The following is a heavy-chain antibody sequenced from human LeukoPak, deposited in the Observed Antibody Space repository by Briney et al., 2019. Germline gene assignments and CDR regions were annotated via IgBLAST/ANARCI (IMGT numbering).Heavy chain of an antibody. Sequence: GGSLRLSCSASGFTFGSYAMSWVRQAPGKGLEWVSALSYSGGYTYYADSVKGRFTISRDNSKNMLYLQMNSLRAEDTAVYYCTKDFTFSGSYYWGQGTLVTVSS. CDR3: TKDFTFSGSYY. V-gene: IGHV3-23*01. CDR2: LSYSGGYT. J-gene: IGHJ4*02. CDR1: GFTFGSYA. D-gene: IGHD1-26*01.